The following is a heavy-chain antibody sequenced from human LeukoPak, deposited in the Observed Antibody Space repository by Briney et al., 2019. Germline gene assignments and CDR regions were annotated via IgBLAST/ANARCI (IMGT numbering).Heavy chain of an antibody. Sequence: GGSLRLSCAASGFTFSNYAMHWVRQAPGKGLEWVAVISDDGSNKYYGDSVKGRFTISRDNSKNTVYLQMNSLRAEDTAVYYYAKDRYSSGWYSDFDYWGQGTLVTVSS. CDR1: GFTFSNYA. V-gene: IGHV3-30*18. J-gene: IGHJ4*02. D-gene: IGHD6-19*01. CDR2: ISDDGSNK. CDR3: AKDRYSSGWYSDFDY.